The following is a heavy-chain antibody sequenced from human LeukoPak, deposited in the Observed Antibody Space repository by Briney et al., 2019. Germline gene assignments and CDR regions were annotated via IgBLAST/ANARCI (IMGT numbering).Heavy chain of an antibody. D-gene: IGHD3-9*01. V-gene: IGHV1-46*01. CDR3: AIDYDILTGRHVFDY. J-gene: IGHJ4*02. CDR1: GYTFTSYY. CDR2: INPSGGST. Sequence: GASVKVSCKASGYTFTSYYMHWVRQAPGQGLEWMGIINPSGGSTSYAQKFQGRVTMTRDTSTSTVYMELSSLRSEDTAVYYCAIDYDILTGRHVFDYWGQGTLVTVSS.